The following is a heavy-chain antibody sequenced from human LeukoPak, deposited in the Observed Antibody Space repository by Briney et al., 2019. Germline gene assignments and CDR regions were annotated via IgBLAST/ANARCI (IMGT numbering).Heavy chain of an antibody. CDR2: INPSGGST. Sequence: ASVKVSCKASGYTFTRYYMHWVRQAPGQGLEWMGIINPSGGSTSYAQKFQGRVTMTRDTSTSTVYMELSSLRSEDTAVYYCARDGRIAVAGTVPNWFDPWGQGTLVTVSS. V-gene: IGHV1-46*01. CDR3: ARDGRIAVAGTVPNWFDP. D-gene: IGHD6-19*01. CDR1: GYTFTRYY. J-gene: IGHJ5*02.